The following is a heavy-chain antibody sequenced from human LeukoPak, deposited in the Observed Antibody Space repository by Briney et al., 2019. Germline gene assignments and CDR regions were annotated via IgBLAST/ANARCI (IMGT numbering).Heavy chain of an antibody. CDR3: ARERLGATKRVVNYDFDL. J-gene: IGHJ2*01. V-gene: IGHV3-13*01. D-gene: IGHD2-2*01. CDR2: IGTAGDT. Sequence: PGGSLRLSCAASGFTFSSYDMHWVRQAAGKGLEWLSTIGTAGDTYYLASVEGQFTISRENAKNSLYLQIHSLRAGDTAIYYCARERLGATKRVVNYDFDLWGRGTLVTVSS. CDR1: GFTFSSYD.